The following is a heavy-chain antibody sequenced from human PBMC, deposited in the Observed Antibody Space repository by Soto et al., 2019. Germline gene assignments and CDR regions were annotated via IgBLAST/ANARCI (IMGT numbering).Heavy chain of an antibody. D-gene: IGHD5-12*01. CDR2: ITGSGGTT. J-gene: IGHJ4*02. V-gene: IGHV3-23*01. CDR3: AKGPSLFGGFERVDQ. CDR1: EFTFSNYA. Sequence: GGSLRLSCAASEFTFSNYAMSWVRQAPGKGPEWVSGITGSGGTTYYAESVKGRFTISRDNFENTLYLQMNSLRAEDTAVYYCAKGPSLFGGFERVDQWGRGTLVTVSS.